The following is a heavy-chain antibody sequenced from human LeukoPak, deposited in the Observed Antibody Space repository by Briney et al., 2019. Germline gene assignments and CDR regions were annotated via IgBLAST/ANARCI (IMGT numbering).Heavy chain of an antibody. D-gene: IGHD3-9*01. V-gene: IGHV3-48*03. CDR1: GFTFSSYE. CDR2: ISSSGSTI. J-gene: IGHJ6*02. Sequence: GGSLRLSCAASGFTFSSYEMNWVRQAPGKGLEWVSYISSSGSTIYYADSVKGRSTISRDNAKNSLYLQMNSLRAEDTAVYYCAREYFYYGMDVWGQGTTVTVSS. CDR3: AREYFYYGMDV.